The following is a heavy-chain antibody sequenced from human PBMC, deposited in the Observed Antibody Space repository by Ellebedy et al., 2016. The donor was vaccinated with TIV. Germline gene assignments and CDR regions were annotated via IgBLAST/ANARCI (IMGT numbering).Heavy chain of an antibody. CDR3: ARQGAGGRAFDI. D-gene: IGHD3-10*01. Sequence: MPSETMSLTCTVSGGSFSSSTYYWGWIRQPPGKGLEWIGSIYYSGSTYYNPSLKSRVTISVDTSKNQFSLKLSSVTAADTAVYFCARQGAGGRAFDIWGQGTMVTVSS. CDR2: IYYSGST. CDR1: GGSFSSSTYY. V-gene: IGHV4-39*01. J-gene: IGHJ3*02.